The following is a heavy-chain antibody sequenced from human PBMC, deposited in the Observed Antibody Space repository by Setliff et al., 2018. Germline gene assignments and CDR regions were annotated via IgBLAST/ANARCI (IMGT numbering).Heavy chain of an antibody. V-gene: IGHV4-59*01. D-gene: IGHD2-15*01. CDR1: GDSINSDY. CDR2: IHYTGIT. J-gene: IGHJ5*02. Sequence: SETLSLTCSVYGDSINSDYWAWIRQTPGKGLEWIGYIHYTGITNYNPSLKSRVTISVDTSKNQISLKVKSVTAADTAVYYCARDVVAAFGWFDPWGQGTLVTVSS. CDR3: ARDVVAAFGWFDP.